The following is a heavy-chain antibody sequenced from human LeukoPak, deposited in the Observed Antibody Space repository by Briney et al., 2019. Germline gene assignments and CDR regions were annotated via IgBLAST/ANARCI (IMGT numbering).Heavy chain of an antibody. V-gene: IGHV4-39*07. CDR2: IFYSGST. D-gene: IGHD3-10*01. CDR1: SGSISTSNDY. Sequence: SETLSLTCTVSSGSISTSNDYWGWVRQPPGKALEWIGNIFYSGSTYYSPSLKSRVTISLDTSRNQFSLKLNSVTPADTAVYYCAKSHGYGLIDIWGQGTMVTVSS. CDR3: AKSHGYGLIDI. J-gene: IGHJ3*02.